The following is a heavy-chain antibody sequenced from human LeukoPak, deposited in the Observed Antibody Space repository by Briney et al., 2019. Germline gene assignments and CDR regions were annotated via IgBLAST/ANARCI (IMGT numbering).Heavy chain of an antibody. CDR1: GGTFSSYA. D-gene: IGHD3-22*01. V-gene: IGHV1-69*10. J-gene: IGHJ4*02. CDR3: ASLGVAYYYDSSGYSHFDY. Sequence: VRVSCKESGGTFSSYAIRWVRQAPGQGVEWRGRIIPIFGIANYAQKLQGRVTITAEKTTRTAYMEMSSLRSEATALYYCASLGVAYYYDSSGYSHFDYWGPGTLVTVSS. CDR2: IIPIFGIA.